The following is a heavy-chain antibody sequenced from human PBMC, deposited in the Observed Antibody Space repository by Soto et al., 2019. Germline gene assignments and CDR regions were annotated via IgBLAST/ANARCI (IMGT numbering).Heavy chain of an antibody. V-gene: IGHV4-34*01. CDR3: ARAAPRYCSGGSCYSGRYY. CDR1: GGSITSGGYY. D-gene: IGHD2-15*01. CDR2: INHSGST. Sequence: SETLSLTCTVSGGSITSGGYYWSWIRQPPGKGLEWIGEINHSGSTNYNPSLKSRVTISVDTSKNQFSLKLSSVTAADTAVYYCARAAPRYCSGGSCYSGRYYWGQGTLVTVS. J-gene: IGHJ4*02.